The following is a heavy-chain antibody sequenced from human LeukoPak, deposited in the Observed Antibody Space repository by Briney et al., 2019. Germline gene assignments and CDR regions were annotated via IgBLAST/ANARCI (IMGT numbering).Heavy chain of an antibody. Sequence: ASVKVSCKASGYTFTSYDINWVRQATGQGLEWMGWMNPNSGNTGYAQKFQGRVTMTRNTSVSTAYMELSSLRSGDTAVYYCARVLRYCSGGSCLSVDYFDYWGQGTLVTVSS. CDR1: GYTFTSYD. CDR2: MNPNSGNT. D-gene: IGHD2-15*01. V-gene: IGHV1-8*01. J-gene: IGHJ4*02. CDR3: ARVLRYCSGGSCLSVDYFDY.